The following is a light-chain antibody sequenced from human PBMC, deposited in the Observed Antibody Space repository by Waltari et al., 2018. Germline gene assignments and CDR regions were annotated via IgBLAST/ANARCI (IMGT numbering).Light chain of an antibody. V-gene: IGLV2-14*01. Sequence: QSALTQPASVSGSPGQSITISCTGTSRDVGGYNYVSLYQQHPGKATKLIIYAVRNRSSGVSNRFSGSKSGNTASLTISGLQAEDEADYYCSSYTSSSVVFGGGTKLTVL. CDR1: SRDVGGYNY. J-gene: IGLJ2*01. CDR3: SSYTSSSVV. CDR2: AVR.